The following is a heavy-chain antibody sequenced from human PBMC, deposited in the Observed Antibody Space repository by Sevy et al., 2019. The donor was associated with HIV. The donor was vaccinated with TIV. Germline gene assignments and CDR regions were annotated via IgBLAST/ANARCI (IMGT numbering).Heavy chain of an antibody. CDR3: ARVFSFYYFDY. CDR1: GFTFGSYG. Sequence: GGSLRLSCAASGFTFGSYGMHWVRQAPGKGLEWVAYISYDRSDKNYADSVKGRFTISRVNSKNTVFLQLNSLRPEDTAVYYCARVFSFYYFDYWGQGTLVTVSS. J-gene: IGHJ4*02. CDR2: ISYDRSDK. V-gene: IGHV3-30*06.